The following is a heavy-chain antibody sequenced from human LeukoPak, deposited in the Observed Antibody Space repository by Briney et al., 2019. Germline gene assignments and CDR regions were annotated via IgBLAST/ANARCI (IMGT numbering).Heavy chain of an antibody. CDR3: ARGSPTTVITFDY. V-gene: IGHV4-34*01. Sequence: SETLSLTCAVYGGSFSGYYWSWIRQPPGKGLEWIGEINHSGSTNYNPSLKSRVTISVDTSKNQFSLKLSSVTAADTAVYYCARGSPTTVITFDYWGQGTLVTVSS. D-gene: IGHD4-23*01. CDR1: GGSFSGYY. J-gene: IGHJ4*02. CDR2: INHSGST.